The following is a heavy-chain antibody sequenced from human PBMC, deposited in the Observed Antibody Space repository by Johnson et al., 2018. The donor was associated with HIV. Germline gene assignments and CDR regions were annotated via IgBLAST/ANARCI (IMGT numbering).Heavy chain of an antibody. CDR1: GFALSNAW. CDR3: AKAVTGEGAFDI. D-gene: IGHD7-27*01. J-gene: IGHJ3*02. CDR2: IKSETDGGTP. Sequence: VQLVESGGAVVQPGRSLRLSCAASGFALSNAWMNWVRQAPGKGLEWVGRIKSETDGGTPDYPASVKGRFTISRDDSKTTLYLQMNSLKTEDTAVYYCAKAVTGEGAFDIWGQGTMVTVSS. V-gene: IGHV3-15*02.